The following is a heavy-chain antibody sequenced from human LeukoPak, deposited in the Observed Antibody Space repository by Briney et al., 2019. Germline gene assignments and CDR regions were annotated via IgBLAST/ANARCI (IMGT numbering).Heavy chain of an antibody. D-gene: IGHD3-22*01. Sequence: AASVTVSCTASGYTFTGYYMHWVRQAPGQGLEWMGWINPNSGGTNYAQKFQGRVTMTRDTSISTAYMELSRLRSDDTAMYYCAREPTYYYDSSGYLGYWGQGTLVTVSS. CDR1: GYTFTGYY. J-gene: IGHJ4*02. CDR2: INPNSGGT. V-gene: IGHV1-2*02. CDR3: AREPTYYYDSSGYLGY.